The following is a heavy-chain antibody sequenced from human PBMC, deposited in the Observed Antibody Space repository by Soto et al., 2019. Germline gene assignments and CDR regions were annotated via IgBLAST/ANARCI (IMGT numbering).Heavy chain of an antibody. CDR3: ARDRRVIPDADMDY. J-gene: IGHJ4*02. CDR1: GFTFSMYG. D-gene: IGHD2-21*01. Sequence: QVQLVESGGGVVQPGSSLRLSCEASGFTFSMYGMHWVRQAPGKGLGWVGVIYSDGSHQYYGDSVKGRFTISRDNSNKMVYLQMTGLRLDASALYYCARDRRVIPDADMDYWGQGVLVTVSS. CDR2: IYSDGSHQ. V-gene: IGHV3-30*03.